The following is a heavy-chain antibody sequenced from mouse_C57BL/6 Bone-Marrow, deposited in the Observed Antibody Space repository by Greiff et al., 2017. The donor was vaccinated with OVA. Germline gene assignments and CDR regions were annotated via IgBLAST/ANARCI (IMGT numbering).Heavy chain of an antibody. D-gene: IGHD2-3*01. Sequence: QVQLQQSGAELVRPGASVTLSCKASGYTFTDYEMHWVKQTPVHGLEWIGAIDPETGGTAYNQKFKGKAILTADKSSSTAYMEIRSLTSEDSAVYYCTRRSIYDGYYVWFAYWGQGTLVTVSA. CDR1: GYTFTDYE. V-gene: IGHV1-15*01. CDR3: TRRSIYDGYYVWFAY. CDR2: IDPETGGT. J-gene: IGHJ3*01.